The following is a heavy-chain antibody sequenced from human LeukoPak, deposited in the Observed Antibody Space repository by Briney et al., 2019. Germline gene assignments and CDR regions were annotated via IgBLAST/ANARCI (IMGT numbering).Heavy chain of an antibody. Sequence: SETLSLTCIVSGGPISSYYWSWIRQTPGKGLEWIGYIFYSGNTNYNPSLKSRVSMSVDTSKNQLSLKLNSVTAADTAVYYCARAKKTVAGFFDFWGQGALVPVSS. J-gene: IGHJ4*02. CDR1: GGPISSYY. V-gene: IGHV4-59*01. CDR2: IFYSGNT. CDR3: ARAKKTVAGFFDF. D-gene: IGHD6-19*01.